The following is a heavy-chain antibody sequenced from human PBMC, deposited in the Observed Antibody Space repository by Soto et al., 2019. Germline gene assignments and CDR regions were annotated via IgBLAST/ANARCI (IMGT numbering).Heavy chain of an antibody. CDR1: GGTFSSYT. J-gene: IGHJ6*02. V-gene: IGHV1-69*08. CDR3: ARDDTAMVYYYGMDV. CDR2: IIPILGIA. D-gene: IGHD5-18*01. Sequence: QVQLVQSGAEVKKPGSSVKVSCKASGGTFSSYTISWVRQAPGQGLEWMGRIIPILGIANYAQKFQGRVTSGADNSSSTAYLERSSLRSDDRAVYYGARDDTAMVYYYGMDVWGQGTTGTVFS.